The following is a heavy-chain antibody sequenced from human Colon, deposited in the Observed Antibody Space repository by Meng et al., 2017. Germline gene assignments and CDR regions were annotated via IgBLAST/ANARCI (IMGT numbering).Heavy chain of an antibody. J-gene: IGHJ4*02. V-gene: IGHV3-7*01. CDR2: INQDGSVK. CDR1: GFTFSRNW. CDR3: AGDSNYSTFDY. Sequence: GESLKISCEDSGFTFSRNWMTWVRQAPGKGLEWVANINQDGSVKNYVDPVKGRFTISRENATNSLYLQINSLGAEDTAVYYCAGDSNYSTFDYWGQGTLVTVSS. D-gene: IGHD4-11*01.